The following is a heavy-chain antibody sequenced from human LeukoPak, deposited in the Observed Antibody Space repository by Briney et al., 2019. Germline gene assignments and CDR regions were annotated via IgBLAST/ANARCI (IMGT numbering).Heavy chain of an antibody. V-gene: IGHV3-23*01. J-gene: IGHJ4*02. Sequence: GGSLRLPCAASGFTFSNYAMSWVRQAPGKGLERVSPISNSGDATYYADSVKGRFTISRENSKNTLYLQMNSLRAEDTAVYYCAKAPPYKKDFDYWGQGTLVTVSS. CDR2: ISNSGDAT. CDR3: AKAPPYKKDFDY. CDR1: GFTFSNYA. D-gene: IGHD1-1*01.